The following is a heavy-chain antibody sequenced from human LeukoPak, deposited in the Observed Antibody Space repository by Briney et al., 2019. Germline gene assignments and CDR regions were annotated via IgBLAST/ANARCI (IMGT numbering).Heavy chain of an antibody. Sequence: GGSLRLSCAASGFTFSSYAMSWVRQAPGKGLEWVSAISGSGGSTNYADSVKGRFTISRDNSKNTLYLQMSSLRAEDTAVYHCVKEAGSGSYLTGAFDIWGQGTMVTVSS. CDR3: VKEAGSGSYLTGAFDI. V-gene: IGHV3-23*01. CDR1: GFTFSSYA. CDR2: ISGSGGST. J-gene: IGHJ3*02. D-gene: IGHD3-10*01.